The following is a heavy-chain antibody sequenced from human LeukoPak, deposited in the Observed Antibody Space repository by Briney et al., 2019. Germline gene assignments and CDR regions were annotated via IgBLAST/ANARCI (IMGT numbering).Heavy chain of an antibody. J-gene: IGHJ4*02. CDR3: AIASNTVTTKDY. D-gene: IGHD4-17*01. Sequence: PGGSLRLSCAASGFTFSSYAMSWVRQAPGKGLEWVSAISGSGGSTYYADSVKGRFTISRDNSKNTLYLQMNSLRAEDAAVYYCAIASNTVTTKDYWGQGTLVTVSS. CDR1: GFTFSSYA. CDR2: ISGSGGST. V-gene: IGHV3-23*01.